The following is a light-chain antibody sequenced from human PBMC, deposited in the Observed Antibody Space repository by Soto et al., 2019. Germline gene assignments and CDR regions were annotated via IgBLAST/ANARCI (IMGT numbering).Light chain of an antibody. J-gene: IGLJ1*01. CDR3: CSYTTSNTRQIV. Sequence: LTHPASGKGAARQASTISCTGTSSDVGGYNYVSWYQQHPGKAPKFMIYDVSNRPSGVSNRFSGSKSGNTASLTISGLQAEDEADYYCCSYTTSNTRQIVFGTGTKVTVL. V-gene: IGLV2-14*01. CDR2: DVS. CDR1: SSDVGGYNY.